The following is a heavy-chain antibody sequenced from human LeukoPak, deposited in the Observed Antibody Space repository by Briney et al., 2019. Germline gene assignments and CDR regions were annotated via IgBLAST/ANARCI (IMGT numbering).Heavy chain of an antibody. D-gene: IGHD6-25*01. Sequence: GGSLRLSCAASGFTFDDYAMHWVRQAPGKGLEWVSGVTWNSGHIDYADSVKGRFTISRDNAKNSLYLQMSSLRAEDTAAYYCARGRWGSGYYFDYWGQGTLVTVSS. J-gene: IGHJ4*02. V-gene: IGHV3-9*01. CDR1: GFTFDDYA. CDR3: ARGRWGSGYYFDY. CDR2: VTWNSGHI.